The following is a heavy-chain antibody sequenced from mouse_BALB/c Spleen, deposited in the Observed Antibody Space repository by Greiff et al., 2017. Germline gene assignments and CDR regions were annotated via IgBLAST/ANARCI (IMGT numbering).Heavy chain of an antibody. J-gene: IGHJ1*01. CDR3: ARGGDYDDWYFDV. V-gene: IGHV14-3*02. CDR1: GFNIKDTY. D-gene: IGHD2-4*01. CDR2: IDPANGNT. Sequence: VQLQQSGAELVKPGASVKLSCTASGFNIKDTYMHWVKQRPEQGLEWIGRIDPANGNTKYDPKFQGKATITADTSSNTAYLQLSSLTSEDTAVYYCARGGDYDDWYFDVWGAGTTVTVSS.